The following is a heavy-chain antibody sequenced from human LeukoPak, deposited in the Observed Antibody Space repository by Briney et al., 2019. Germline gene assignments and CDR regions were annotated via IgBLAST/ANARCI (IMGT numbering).Heavy chain of an antibody. V-gene: IGHV4-59*08. CDR2: IYYSGGT. CDR1: GGSISSCY. J-gene: IGHJ4*02. D-gene: IGHD6-6*01. CDR3: ARLWDSSSSLDY. Sequence: SETLSLTCTVSGGSISSCYWTWIRQPPGKGLGPEWIGYIYYSGGTNYNPSLKSRVTISIDTSKNQVSLKLSSVTAADTAVYYCARLWDSSSSLDYWGQGTLVTVSS.